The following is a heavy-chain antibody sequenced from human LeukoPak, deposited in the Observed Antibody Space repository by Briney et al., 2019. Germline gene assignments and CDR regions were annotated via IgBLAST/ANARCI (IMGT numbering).Heavy chain of an antibody. CDR1: GGSFSGYY. V-gene: IGHV4-34*01. CDR2: INHSGST. D-gene: IGHD5-18*01. Sequence: PSETLSLTCAVYGGSFSGYYWSWIHQPPGKGLEWIGEINHSGSTKYNPSLKRRFTRSVDTSKNQFSRKLSSVTAADTAVYYCARGHIAMEQGVIDYWGQGTLVTVSS. CDR3: ARGHIAMEQGVIDY. J-gene: IGHJ4*01.